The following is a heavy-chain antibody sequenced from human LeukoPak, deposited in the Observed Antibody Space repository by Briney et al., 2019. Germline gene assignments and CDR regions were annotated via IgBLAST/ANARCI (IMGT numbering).Heavy chain of an antibody. J-gene: IGHJ3*02. CDR3: ARGEYCSSSSCYKSAFDI. CDR1: GGSISGYY. V-gene: IGHV4-59*01. CDR2: IYSTGIT. D-gene: IGHD2-2*02. Sequence: SETLSLTCTVSGGSISGYYWSWIRQPPGKGLELIGYIYSTGITDYNPSLKSRVTISVDTSKNQFSLKLSSVTAADTAVYYCARGEYCSSSSCYKSAFDIWGQGTMVTVSS.